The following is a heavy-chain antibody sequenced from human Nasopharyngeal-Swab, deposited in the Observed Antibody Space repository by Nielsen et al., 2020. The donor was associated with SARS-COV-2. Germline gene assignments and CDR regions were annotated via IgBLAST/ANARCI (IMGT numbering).Heavy chain of an antibody. CDR3: AKDIPDGAFDI. CDR2: ISWNSKAI. D-gene: IGHD5-24*01. J-gene: IGHJ3*02. CDR1: GFTFDDYA. V-gene: IGHV3-9*01. Sequence: GGSLRLSCAASGFTFDDYAMHWVRQAPGKGLEWVSGISWNSKAIDYVDSVKGRFTISRDNAKSSLYLQMNSLRAEDTALYYCAKDIPDGAFDIWCQGTMVTVSS.